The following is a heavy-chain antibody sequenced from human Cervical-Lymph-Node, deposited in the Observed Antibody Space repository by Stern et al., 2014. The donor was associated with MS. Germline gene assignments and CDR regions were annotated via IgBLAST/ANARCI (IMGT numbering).Heavy chain of an antibody. V-gene: IGHV1-18*01. CDR3: ARGVLGSENAFDI. CDR2: ISDYEGST. CDR1: GYTFTNYG. Sequence: VQLVESGAEVKKPGASVKVSCKASGYTFTNYGISLVRQAPGQGLEWMGWISDYEGSTNYAKKLESRDTITTDSSTRTAYMELRSRRSDDTAVYYCARGVLGSENAFDIWGQGTMVTVSS. D-gene: IGHD2-15*01. J-gene: IGHJ3*02.